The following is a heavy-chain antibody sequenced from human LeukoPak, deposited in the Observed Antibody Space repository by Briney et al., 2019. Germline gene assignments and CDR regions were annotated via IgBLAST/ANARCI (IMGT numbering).Heavy chain of an antibody. Sequence: GGSLRLSCTASGFTFSSYSMNWVRQAPGKGLEWVSSISTSSSYIYYADSVKGRFTISRDNARNSLYLQMNTLRAEDTAVYYCARDLYRIVVVPHYFDYWGQGTLVTVSS. J-gene: IGHJ4*02. V-gene: IGHV3-21*01. CDR1: GFTFSSYS. CDR2: ISTSSSYI. CDR3: ARDLYRIVVVPHYFDY. D-gene: IGHD3-22*01.